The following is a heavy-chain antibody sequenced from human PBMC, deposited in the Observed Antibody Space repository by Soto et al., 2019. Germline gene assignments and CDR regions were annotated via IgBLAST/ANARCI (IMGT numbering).Heavy chain of an antibody. CDR1: GFTFSSYA. J-gene: IGHJ4*02. D-gene: IGHD5-12*01. CDR3: AKTRGYPYYFDY. V-gene: IGHV3-23*01. CDR2: ISGDGATT. Sequence: GGSLRLSCAVSGFTFSSYAMSWVRQAPGKGLEWVSAISGDGATTYYADSVKGRFTFSRDNSKNTLYLQMNSLRAEDTAVYYCAKTRGYPYYFDYWGQGTLVTVSS.